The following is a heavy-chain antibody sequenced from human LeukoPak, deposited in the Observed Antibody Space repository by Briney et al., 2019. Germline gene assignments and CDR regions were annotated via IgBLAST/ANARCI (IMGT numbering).Heavy chain of an antibody. V-gene: IGHV1-2*02. Sequence: ASVKVSCKASGYTFTGYYMHWVRQAPGQRLEWMGWINPNSGGTNYAQKFQGRVTMTRDTSISTAYMELSRLRSDDTAVYYCARDRVPNSSSTIREVGYWGQGTLVTVSS. J-gene: IGHJ4*02. CDR3: ARDRVPNSSSTIREVGY. CDR1: GYTFTGYY. D-gene: IGHD6-13*01. CDR2: INPNSGGT.